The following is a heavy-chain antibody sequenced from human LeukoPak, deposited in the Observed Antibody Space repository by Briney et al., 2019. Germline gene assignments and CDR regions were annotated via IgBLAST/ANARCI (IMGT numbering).Heavy chain of an antibody. D-gene: IGHD3-16*01. Sequence: ASVKVSCKASGYTFTGYYMHWVRQAPGQGLEWMGWINPNSGGTNYAQKFQGRVTMTRDTSISTAHMELSRLRSDDTAVYYCAKALHPLVNLGLLGDDMWGQGTLVTVSS. CDR3: AKALHPLVNLGLLGDDM. V-gene: IGHV1-2*02. CDR1: GYTFTGYY. J-gene: IGHJ4*02. CDR2: INPNSGGT.